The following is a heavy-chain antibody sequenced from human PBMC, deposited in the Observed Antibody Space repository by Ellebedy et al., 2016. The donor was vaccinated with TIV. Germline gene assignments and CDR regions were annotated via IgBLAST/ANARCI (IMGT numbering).Heavy chain of an antibody. CDR3: EREYGEYGNYYYSMDV. J-gene: IGHJ6*02. V-gene: IGHV4-4*02. CDR1: GGSIRRSNW. Sequence: MPSETLSLTCAVSGGSIRRSNWWRWVRQPPGTGLEWIGEIYHSGRTNYNPSLKSLVTISVDKSKNQFFLRLSSVTAADTAVYYCEREYGEYGNYYYSMDVWGQGTTVTVSS. D-gene: IGHD4-17*01. CDR2: IYHSGRT.